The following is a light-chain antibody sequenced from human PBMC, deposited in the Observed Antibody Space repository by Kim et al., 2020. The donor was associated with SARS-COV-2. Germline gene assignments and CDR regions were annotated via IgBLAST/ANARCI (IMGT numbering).Light chain of an antibody. CDR3: QQFRAWPRT. J-gene: IGKJ1*01. Sequence: LSPGETATLSCRASQNINSGLAWYQQKPGQPPRLLIYRASTRATGIPVRFTGSGSGTDFTLTISGLQSEDFAVFYCQQFRAWPRTFGQGTKVDIK. V-gene: IGKV3-15*01. CDR2: RAS. CDR1: QNINSG.